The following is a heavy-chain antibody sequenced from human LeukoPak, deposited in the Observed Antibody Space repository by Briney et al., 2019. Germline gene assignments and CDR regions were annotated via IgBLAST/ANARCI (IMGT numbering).Heavy chain of an antibody. D-gene: IGHD3-16*01. CDR2: IEQDGSEK. Sequence: GGSLRLSCAASGFTFSNYGMNWVRRAPGKGLEWVANIEQDGSEKHYVDSVKGRFTISRDNAKNSLYLQMNSLRAEDTAVYYCATERAGERPRPLLSYYYMDVWGKGTTVTISS. CDR3: ATERAGERPRPLLSYYYMDV. J-gene: IGHJ6*03. CDR1: GFTFSNYG. V-gene: IGHV3-7*01.